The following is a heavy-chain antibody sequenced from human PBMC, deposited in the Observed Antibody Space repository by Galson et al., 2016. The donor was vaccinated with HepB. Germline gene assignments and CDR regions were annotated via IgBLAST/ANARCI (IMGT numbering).Heavy chain of an antibody. CDR3: ARIVDFHGKGAYFDL. D-gene: IGHD2/OR15-2a*01. CDR2: VRGDSSSE. V-gene: IGHV3-9*01. Sequence: SLRLSCAASGFIFEDYAMHWVRQVPGKGLEWVSGVRGDSSSEAYAGSVRGRFTVSRDNAKNSLYLQMNSLRIEDSALYYCARIVDFHGKGAYFDLWGQGIPVIVSS. CDR1: GFIFEDYA. J-gene: IGHJ4*02.